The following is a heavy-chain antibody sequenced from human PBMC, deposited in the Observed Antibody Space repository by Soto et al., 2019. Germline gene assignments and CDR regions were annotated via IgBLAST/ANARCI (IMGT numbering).Heavy chain of an antibody. CDR1: GYTFSNYY. CDR3: AREGATAAKMFDY. D-gene: IGHD2-2*01. J-gene: IGHJ4*02. CDR2: INPSGDTT. V-gene: IGHV1-46*01. Sequence: QVQLVQSGAEVKNPGASVKVSCKASGYTFSNYYMHWVRQAPGEGLEWMGGINPSGDTTYYGPKCLGRLTVTRDTSTSTVYMELISLSSDDTAVYYCAREGATAAKMFDYWGQGTQVTVSS.